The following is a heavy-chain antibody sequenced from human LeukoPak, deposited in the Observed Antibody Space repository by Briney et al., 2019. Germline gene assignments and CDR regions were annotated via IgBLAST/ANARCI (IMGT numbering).Heavy chain of an antibody. CDR1: GFTFSSYA. J-gene: IGHJ4*02. Sequence: PGAPLRLSCAASGFTFSSYAMSWVRQAPGKGLEWVSAISGSGGSTYCADSVKGRFTISRDNSKNTLYLQMNSLRAEDTAVYYCAKVPAPYSGSYLVNFDYWGQGTLVTVSS. CDR3: AKVPAPYSGSYLVNFDY. CDR2: ISGSGGST. D-gene: IGHD1-26*01. V-gene: IGHV3-23*01.